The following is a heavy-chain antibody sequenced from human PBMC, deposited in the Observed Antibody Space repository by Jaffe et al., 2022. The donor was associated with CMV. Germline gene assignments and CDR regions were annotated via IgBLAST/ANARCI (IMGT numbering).Heavy chain of an antibody. J-gene: IGHJ4*02. D-gene: IGHD5-18*01. CDR1: GFTFSSYS. CDR2: ISSSSSYI. Sequence: EVQLVESGGGLVKPGGSLRLSCAASGFTFSSYSMNWVRQAPGKGLEWVSSISSSSSYIYYADSVKGRFTISRDNAKNSLYLQMNSLRAEDTAVYYCARSGSPIQLWSLAFDYWGQGTLVTVSS. CDR3: ARSGSPIQLWSLAFDY. V-gene: IGHV3-21*01.